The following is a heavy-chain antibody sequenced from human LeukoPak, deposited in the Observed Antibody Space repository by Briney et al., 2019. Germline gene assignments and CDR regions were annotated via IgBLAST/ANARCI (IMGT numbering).Heavy chain of an antibody. J-gene: IGHJ5*02. D-gene: IGHD2-2*01. V-gene: IGHV3-23*01. Sequence: GGSPRLSCAASGFTFSGYAMSWVRQAPGKGLEWVSAISGSGGSTYYADSVKGRFTISRDNSKNTLYLQMNSLRAEDTAVYYCAKGRYCSSTSCYQVWFDPWGQGTLVTVSS. CDR2: ISGSGGST. CDR1: GFTFSGYA. CDR3: AKGRYCSSTSCYQVWFDP.